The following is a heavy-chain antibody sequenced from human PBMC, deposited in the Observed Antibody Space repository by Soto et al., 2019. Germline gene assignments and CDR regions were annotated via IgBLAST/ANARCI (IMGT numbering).Heavy chain of an antibody. CDR2: IYYSGRT. J-gene: IGHJ4*02. CDR1: GGSISSTYY. D-gene: IGHD4-17*01. Sequence: SETLSLTCTVSGGSISSTYYWSWIRRPPGKGLEWIARIYYSGRTYYNPSLKSRVTISMDTSKNQSSLKLDSMTAADTAVYFCAAHADTTATTLFNFWGQGTLVTVSS. V-gene: IGHV4-39*01. CDR3: AAHADTTATTLFNF.